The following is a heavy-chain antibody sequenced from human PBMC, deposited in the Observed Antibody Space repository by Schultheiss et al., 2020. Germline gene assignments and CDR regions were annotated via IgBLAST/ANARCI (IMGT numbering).Heavy chain of an antibody. J-gene: IGHJ4*02. D-gene: IGHD2-2*01. CDR2: INHSGST. CDR1: GGSISSSSYY. CDR3: ATLCSSTSCHIDY. V-gene: IGHV4-39*07. Sequence: SETLSLTCTVSGGSISSSSYYWGWIRQPPGKGLEWIGEINHSGSTNYNPSLKSRVTMSVDTSKNQFSLKLSSVTAADTAVYYCATLCSSTSCHIDYWGQGTLVTVSS.